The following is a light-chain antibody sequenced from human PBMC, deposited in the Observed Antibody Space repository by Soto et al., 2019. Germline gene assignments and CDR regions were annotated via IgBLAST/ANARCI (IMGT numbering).Light chain of an antibody. J-gene: IGKJ5*01. Sequence: DIQMTQSPSTLSASVGDRVTITCRASQSISSWLAWYQQKPGKAPKLLIYKASSLESGVPSRFSCSGSGTEFTLTISSLQPDDLATYYCQQYNSFITFGQGTRLEIK. CDR1: QSISSW. CDR2: KAS. CDR3: QQYNSFIT. V-gene: IGKV1-5*03.